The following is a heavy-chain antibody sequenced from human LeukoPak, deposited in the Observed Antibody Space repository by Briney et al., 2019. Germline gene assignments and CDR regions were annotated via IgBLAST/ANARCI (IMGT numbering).Heavy chain of an antibody. Sequence: PSETLSLTCAVYGGSFSGYYWSWIRQPPGKGLEWIGEINHSGSTNYNPSLKSRVTISVDTSKNQFSLKLSSVTAADTAVYYCARGYGSGVYYFDYWGQGTLVTVSS. J-gene: IGHJ4*02. D-gene: IGHD3-10*01. CDR1: GGSFSGYY. V-gene: IGHV4-34*01. CDR3: ARGYGSGVYYFDY. CDR2: INHSGST.